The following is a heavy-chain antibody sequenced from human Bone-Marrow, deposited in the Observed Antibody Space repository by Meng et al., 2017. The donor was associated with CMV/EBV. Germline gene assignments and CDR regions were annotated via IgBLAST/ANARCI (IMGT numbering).Heavy chain of an antibody. D-gene: IGHD3-3*01. CDR2: ISSSGSTI. CDR3: ARDKGSRITIFGVVSQSFLVYYFDY. Sequence: GGSLRLSCAASGFTFSDYYMSWIRQAPGKGLEWVSYISSSGSTIYYADSVKGRFTISRDNAKNSLYLQMNSLRAEDTAVYYCARDKGSRITIFGVVSQSFLVYYFDYWGQGTLVTVSS. J-gene: IGHJ4*02. V-gene: IGHV3-11*04. CDR1: GFTFSDYY.